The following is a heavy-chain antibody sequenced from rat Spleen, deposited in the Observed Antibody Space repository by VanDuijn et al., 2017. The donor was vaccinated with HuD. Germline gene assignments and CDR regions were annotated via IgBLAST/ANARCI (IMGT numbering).Heavy chain of an antibody. Sequence: EVQLVESGGGLVQPGRSLKLSCVASGFTFNIFWMTWIRQTPGKGLEWVASITNTGDTTYYPDSVKGRFTISRDNAKSTLYLQMNSLGSEDTATYYCTRGDFYDGSYRYWGQGVMVTVSS. D-gene: IGHD1-12*03. V-gene: IGHV5-31*01. CDR1: GFTFNIFW. CDR2: ITNTGDTT. J-gene: IGHJ2*01. CDR3: TRGDFYDGSYRY.